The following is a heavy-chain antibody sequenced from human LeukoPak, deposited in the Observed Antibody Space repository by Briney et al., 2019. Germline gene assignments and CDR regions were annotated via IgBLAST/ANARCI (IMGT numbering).Heavy chain of an antibody. J-gene: IGHJ4*02. V-gene: IGHV4-4*07. CDR2: IYTSGST. CDR1: GGSISSYY. Sequence: PSETLSLTCTVSGGSISSYYWSWLRQPAGKGLEWIGRIYTSGSTNYNPSLKSRVTISLDTSKNQFSLKLSSVTAADTAVYYCARARHGYIYGYRPNELGHFFDYWGQGTLVTVSS. D-gene: IGHD5-18*01. CDR3: ARARHGYIYGYRPNELGHFFDY.